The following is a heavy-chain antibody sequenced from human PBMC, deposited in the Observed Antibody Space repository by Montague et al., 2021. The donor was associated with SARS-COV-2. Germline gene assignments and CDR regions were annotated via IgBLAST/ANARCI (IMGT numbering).Heavy chain of an antibody. CDR3: ARHYSATLPAVY. CDR1: GGSISSYY. V-gene: IGHV4-59*01. CDR2: IYYSGST. D-gene: IGHD2-15*01. Sequence: SETLSLTCTVSGGSISSYYWSWIRQPPGKGLEWIGYIYYSGSTNYNPSLKSRVTISVDTSKNQFSLKLSFVTAADTAVYYCARHYSATLPAVYWGQGTLVTVSS. J-gene: IGHJ4*02.